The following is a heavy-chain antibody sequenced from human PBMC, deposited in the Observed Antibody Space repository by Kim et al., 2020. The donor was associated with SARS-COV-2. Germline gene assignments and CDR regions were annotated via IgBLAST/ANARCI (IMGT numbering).Heavy chain of an antibody. CDR1: GGSISSYY. CDR2: IYYSGST. D-gene: IGHD3-3*01. V-gene: IGHV4-59*01. Sequence: SETLSLTCTVSGGSISSYYWSWIRQPPGKGLEWIGYIYYSGSTNYNPSLKSRVTISVDTSKNQFSLKLSSVTAADTAVYYCAREREYDFWSGYSYFDYWGQGTLVTVSS. J-gene: IGHJ4*02. CDR3: AREREYDFWSGYSYFDY.